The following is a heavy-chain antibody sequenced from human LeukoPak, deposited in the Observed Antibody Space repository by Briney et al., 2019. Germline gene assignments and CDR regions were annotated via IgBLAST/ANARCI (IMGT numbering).Heavy chain of an antibody. D-gene: IGHD3-22*01. Sequence: SVKVSCKASGGTFSSYAISWVRQAPGQGLEWMGRIIPILGIANYAQKFQGRVTITADKSTSTAYMELSSLRSEDTAVYYCARAYYDSSYYYYGMDVWGQGTTATVSS. J-gene: IGHJ6*02. CDR1: GGTFSSYA. CDR2: IIPILGIA. CDR3: ARAYYDSSYYYYGMDV. V-gene: IGHV1-69*04.